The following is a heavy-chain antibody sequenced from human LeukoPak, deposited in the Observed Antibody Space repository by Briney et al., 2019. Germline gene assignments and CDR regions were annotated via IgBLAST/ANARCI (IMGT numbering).Heavy chain of an antibody. Sequence: ASVKVSCKASGYTFTSYGISWVRQAPGQGLEWMGWISAYNGNTNYAQKLQGRVTITADESTSTAYMELSSLRSEDTAVYYCASDIVATMGVWGQGTLVTVSS. V-gene: IGHV1-18*01. CDR3: ASDIVATMGV. CDR1: GYTFTSYG. CDR2: ISAYNGNT. D-gene: IGHD5-12*01. J-gene: IGHJ4*02.